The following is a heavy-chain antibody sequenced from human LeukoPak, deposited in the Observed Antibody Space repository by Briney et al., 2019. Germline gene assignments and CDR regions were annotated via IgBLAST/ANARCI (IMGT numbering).Heavy chain of an antibody. CDR1: GFTFSSYA. CDR2: ISSNGGST. CDR3: ARDRKDYDFWSGHSTDY. V-gene: IGHV3-64*01. Sequence: GGSLRLSCAASGFTFSSYAMHWVRQAPGKGLEYVSAISSNGGSTYYANSVKGRFTISRDNAKNSLYLQMNSLRAEDTAVYYCARDRKDYDFWSGHSTDYWGQGTLVTVSS. J-gene: IGHJ4*02. D-gene: IGHD3-3*01.